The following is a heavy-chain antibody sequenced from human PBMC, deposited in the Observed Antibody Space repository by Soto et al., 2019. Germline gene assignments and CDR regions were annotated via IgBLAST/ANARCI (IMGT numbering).Heavy chain of an antibody. V-gene: IGHV3-30-3*01. Sequence: QVQLVESGGGVVQPGRSLRLSCAASGFTFSSYVMHWVRQAPGKGLEWVAVISYDGSNKYYADSVKGRFTISRDNSKNTLYVQMNSLRAEDTAVDYCARDRGSKSYYYYGMDVGGQGTTVTVSS. D-gene: IGHD2-2*01. CDR3: ARDRGSKSYYYYGMDV. J-gene: IGHJ6*02. CDR2: ISYDGSNK. CDR1: GFTFSSYV.